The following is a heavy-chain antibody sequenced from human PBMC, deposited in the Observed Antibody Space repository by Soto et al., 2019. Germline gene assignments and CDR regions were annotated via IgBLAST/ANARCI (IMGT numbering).Heavy chain of an antibody. V-gene: IGHV3-30*03. D-gene: IGHD4-17*01. CDR3: ARRATLTTSWYFDY. Sequence: PGGSLRLSCAASGFTFSDYYMSWIRQAPGKGLEWVAFISYDGSNEYYADSVKGRFTVSRDNSDNTLYLQMNSLRREDTAVYYCARRATLTTSWYFDYWGQGTQVTVSS. J-gene: IGHJ4*02. CDR2: ISYDGSNE. CDR1: GFTFSDYY.